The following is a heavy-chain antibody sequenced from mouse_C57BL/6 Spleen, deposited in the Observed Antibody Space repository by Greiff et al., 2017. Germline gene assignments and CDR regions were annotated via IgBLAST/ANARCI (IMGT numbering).Heavy chain of an antibody. V-gene: IGHV1-80*01. Sequence: VQLQQSGAELVKPGASVKISCKASGYAFSSYWMNWVKQRPGKGLEWIGQIYPGDGDTNYNGKFKGKATLTADKSSSTAYMQLSSLTSEDSAVYFCARSGLWLRRGAVDYWGQGTSVTVSS. D-gene: IGHD2-2*01. CDR1: GYAFSSYW. J-gene: IGHJ4*01. CDR2: IYPGDGDT. CDR3: ARSGLWLRRGAVDY.